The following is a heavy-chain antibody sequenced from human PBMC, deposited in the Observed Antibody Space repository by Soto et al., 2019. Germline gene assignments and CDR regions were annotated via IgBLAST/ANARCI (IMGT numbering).Heavy chain of an antibody. V-gene: IGHV3-23*01. J-gene: IGHJ6*03. D-gene: IGHD6-13*01. CDR3: ASTIAAAGTWTGYYYYMDV. Sequence: GGSLRLSCAASGVTFSSYAMSWVRQAPGKGLEWVSAISGSGGSTYYADSVKGRLTISRDNSKNTLYLQMNSLRAEDTAVYYCASTIAAAGTWTGYYYYMDVWGKGTTVTVSS. CDR2: ISGSGGST. CDR1: GVTFSSYA.